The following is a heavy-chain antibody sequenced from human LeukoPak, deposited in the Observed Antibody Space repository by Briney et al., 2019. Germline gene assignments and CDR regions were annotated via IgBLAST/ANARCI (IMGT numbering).Heavy chain of an antibody. Sequence: SETLSLTCSVSGGSISSSSSYWGWIRQPPGKGLEWIGSIYYSGSSFDNPALKSRVTISVDTSKNQFSLKLSSVTAADTAVYYCARHRPGWLQSSFDYWGQGTLVTVSS. D-gene: IGHD5-24*01. CDR1: GGSISSSSSY. CDR2: IYYSGSS. V-gene: IGHV4-39*01. CDR3: ARHRPGWLQSSFDY. J-gene: IGHJ4*02.